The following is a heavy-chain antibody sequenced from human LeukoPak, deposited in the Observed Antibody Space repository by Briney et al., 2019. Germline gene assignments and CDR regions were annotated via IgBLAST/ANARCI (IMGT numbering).Heavy chain of an antibody. D-gene: IGHD1-26*01. CDR2: INHSGST. V-gene: IGHV4-39*07. CDR3: ARGAKVGAPDAFDI. J-gene: IGHJ3*02. CDR1: GGSISSSSYY. Sequence: SETLSLTCTVSGGSISSSSYYWSWIRQPPGKGLEWIGEINHSGSTNYNPSLKSRVTISVDTSKNQFSLKLSSVTAADTAVYYCARGAKVGAPDAFDIWGQGTMVTVSS.